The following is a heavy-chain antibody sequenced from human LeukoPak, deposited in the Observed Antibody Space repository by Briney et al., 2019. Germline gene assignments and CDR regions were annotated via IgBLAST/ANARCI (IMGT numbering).Heavy chain of an antibody. CDR3: TSRHFWSGSNYFDY. CDR1: GFTFGDYA. V-gene: IGHV3-49*03. CDR2: IRSKAYGGTT. J-gene: IGHJ4*02. Sequence: GGSLRLSCTASGFTFGDYAMSWFRQAPGKGLEWVGFIRSKAYGGTTEYAASVKGRFTISRDDSKSIAYLQMNSLKTEDTAVYHCTSRHFWSGSNYFDYWGQGTLVTVSS. D-gene: IGHD3-3*02.